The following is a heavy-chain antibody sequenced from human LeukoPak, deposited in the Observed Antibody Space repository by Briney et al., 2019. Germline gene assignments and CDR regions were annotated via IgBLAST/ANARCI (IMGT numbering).Heavy chain of an antibody. CDR3: ARTFYGSGSSFDY. D-gene: IGHD3-10*01. CDR1: GGSISSYY. V-gene: IGHV4-59*08. CDR2: IYHSGST. Sequence: SETLSLTCTVSGGSISSYYWSWIRQPPGKGLEWIGYIYHSGSTNYNPSLKSRVTISVDTSKNQFSLKLSSVTAADTAVYYCARTFYGSGSSFDYWGQGTLVTVSS. J-gene: IGHJ4*02.